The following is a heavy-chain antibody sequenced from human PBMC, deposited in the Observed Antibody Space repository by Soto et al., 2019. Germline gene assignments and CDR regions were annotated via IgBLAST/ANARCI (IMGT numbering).Heavy chain of an antibody. Sequence: SVKVSCKASGFTFTSSAVQWVRRARGQRLEWIGWIVVGSGNTNYAQKFQERVTITRDMSTSTAYMELSSLRSEDTAVYYCAASLTVTTYGMDVWGQGTTVTASS. V-gene: IGHV1-58*01. D-gene: IGHD4-17*01. CDR3: AASLTVTTYGMDV. CDR1: GFTFTSSA. CDR2: IVVGSGNT. J-gene: IGHJ6*02.